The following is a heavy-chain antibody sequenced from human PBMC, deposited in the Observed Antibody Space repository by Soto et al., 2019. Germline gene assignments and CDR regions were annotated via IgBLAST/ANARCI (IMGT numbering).Heavy chain of an antibody. V-gene: IGHV3-30-3*01. CDR2: ISYDGSIE. J-gene: IGHJ4*02. Sequence: QVQLVESGGGVVQPGRSLRLSCAASGFTFKNYAMHWVRQAPGKGLEWVAVISYDGSIEFYADSVKGRFTISRDDFKNTMFLQMGSLRVEDTAVYYCAKDRTTFGVINQYFFDSWGQGTLVAVSS. CDR1: GFTFKNYA. D-gene: IGHD3-3*01. CDR3: AKDRTTFGVINQYFFDS.